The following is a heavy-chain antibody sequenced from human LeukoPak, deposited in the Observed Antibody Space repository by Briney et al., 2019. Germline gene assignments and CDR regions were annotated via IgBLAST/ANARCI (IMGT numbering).Heavy chain of an antibody. Sequence: PGGSLRLSCAASGFTFSSYAMSWVRQAPGKGLEWVSAISGSGGSTYYADSVKGRFTISRDNSKNTLYLQMNSLRAEDTAVYYCAKDHSSSSPYYYYYMDVWGKGTTVTVSS. D-gene: IGHD6-13*01. V-gene: IGHV3-23*01. J-gene: IGHJ6*03. CDR1: GFTFSSYA. CDR2: ISGSGGST. CDR3: AKDHSSSSPYYYYYMDV.